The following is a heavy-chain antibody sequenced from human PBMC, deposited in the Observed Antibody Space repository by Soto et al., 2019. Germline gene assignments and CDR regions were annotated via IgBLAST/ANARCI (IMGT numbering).Heavy chain of an antibody. CDR2: ISSTTNYI. CDR3: ARESEDLTSNFDY. V-gene: IGHV3-21*01. Sequence: PGGSLRLSCAASGFTFTRYSMNWVRQAPGKGLEWVSSISSTTNYIYYADSMKVRFTVSRDNAKTSVYLDMNSLSAEDTAVYYCARESEDLTSNFDYWGQGTLVTVSS. J-gene: IGHJ4*02. CDR1: GFTFTRYS.